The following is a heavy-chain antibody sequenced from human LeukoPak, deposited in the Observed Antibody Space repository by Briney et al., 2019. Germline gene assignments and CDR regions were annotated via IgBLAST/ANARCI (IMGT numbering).Heavy chain of an antibody. Sequence: ASVKVSCKASGYTFTDYYIHWVRQAPGQGLEWMAWINPKSGGTNYAQKFQGRVTMTRDTSTNTVYMELSRLRSDDTAVYYCARGRDSGSHTYYFDYWGHGNLVTISS. V-gene: IGHV1-2*02. CDR3: ARGRDSGSHTYYFDY. CDR1: GYTFTDYY. J-gene: IGHJ4*01. D-gene: IGHD1-26*01. CDR2: INPKSGGT.